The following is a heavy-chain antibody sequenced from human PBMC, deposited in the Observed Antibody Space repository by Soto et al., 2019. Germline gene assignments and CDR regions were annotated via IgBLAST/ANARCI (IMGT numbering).Heavy chain of an antibody. Sequence: QVQLVQSGAEVKKPGASVKVSCKASGYTFTSHDINWMRQATGQGLEWMGWMNPNSGHTNYAQKFXXRXXMTRDTSISTAYMELTNLRSEDTAIYYCASDMSTTWGQGTLVTVSS. J-gene: IGHJ5*02. CDR1: GYTFTSHD. CDR2: MNPNSGHT. CDR3: ASDMSTT. V-gene: IGHV1-8*01. D-gene: IGHD2-2*01.